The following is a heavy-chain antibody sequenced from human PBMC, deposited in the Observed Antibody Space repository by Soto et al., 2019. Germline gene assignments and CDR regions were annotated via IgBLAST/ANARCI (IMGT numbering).Heavy chain of an antibody. Sequence: EVQLVESEGGLVQRGGSLRLSCAASGFTFNYYWMHWVRQAPGQGLVWVSHIHSDGSTTTYADSVKGRFTSSRDNAKNTLSLQMNSLRAEDTAVYYCVRGDKGGFDLWGQGTTVTVSS. D-gene: IGHD2-21*02. CDR1: GFTFNYYW. CDR2: IHSDGSTT. CDR3: VRGDKGGFDL. V-gene: IGHV3-74*01. J-gene: IGHJ3*01.